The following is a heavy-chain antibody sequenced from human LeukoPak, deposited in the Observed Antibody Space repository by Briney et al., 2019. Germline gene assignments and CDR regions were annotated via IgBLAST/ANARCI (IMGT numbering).Heavy chain of an antibody. Sequence: SETLSLTCTVSGYSISSGYYWGWIRQPPGKGLEWIGSIYHSGSTYYNPSLKSRVTISVDTSKNQFSLKLSSVTAEDTAVYYCARATYSGSFDYWGQGTLVTVSS. J-gene: IGHJ4*02. CDR1: GYSISSGYY. CDR3: ARATYSGSFDY. V-gene: IGHV4-38-2*02. D-gene: IGHD1-26*01. CDR2: IYHSGST.